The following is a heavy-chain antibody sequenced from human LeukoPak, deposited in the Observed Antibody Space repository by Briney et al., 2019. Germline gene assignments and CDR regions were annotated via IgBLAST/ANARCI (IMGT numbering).Heavy chain of an antibody. J-gene: IGHJ5*02. Sequence: ASVKVSCKASGYTFTSYGISWVRQAPGQGLEWMGWINAYNGNTNYAQKLQGRVTMTTDTSTSTAYMELRSLRSDDTAVYYCARDWSYCSGGSCRSYNWFDPWGQGTLVTVSS. D-gene: IGHD2-15*01. CDR2: INAYNGNT. V-gene: IGHV1-18*01. CDR1: GYTFTSYG. CDR3: ARDWSYCSGGSCRSYNWFDP.